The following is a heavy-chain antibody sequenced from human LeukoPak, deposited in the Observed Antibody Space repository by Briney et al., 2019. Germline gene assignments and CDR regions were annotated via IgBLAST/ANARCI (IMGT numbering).Heavy chain of an antibody. D-gene: IGHD4-17*01. CDR2: INHSGST. J-gene: IGHJ4*02. Sequence: SETLSLTCAVYGGSFSGYYWSWIRQPPGEGLEWIGEINHSGSTNYNPSLKSRVTISVDTSKNQFSLKLSSVTAADTAVYYCARHDYGDYVVYWDQGTLVTVSS. CDR1: GGSFSGYY. CDR3: ARHDYGDYVVY. V-gene: IGHV4-34*01.